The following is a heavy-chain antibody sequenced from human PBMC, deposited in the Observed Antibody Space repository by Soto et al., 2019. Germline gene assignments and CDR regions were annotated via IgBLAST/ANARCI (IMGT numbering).Heavy chain of an antibody. CDR1: GGTFSSYA. CDR2: IIPIFGTA. Sequence: GASVKVSCKASGGTFSSYAISWVRQAPGQGLEWTGGIIPIFGTANYAQKFQGRVTITADESTSTAYMELSSLRSEDTAVYYCACSPSREMATIRPLSFDYWGQGTLVTVSS. J-gene: IGHJ4*02. D-gene: IGHD5-12*01. CDR3: ACSPSREMATIRPLSFDY. V-gene: IGHV1-69*13.